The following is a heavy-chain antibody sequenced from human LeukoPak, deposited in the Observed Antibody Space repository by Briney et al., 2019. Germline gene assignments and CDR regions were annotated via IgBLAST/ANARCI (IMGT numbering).Heavy chain of an antibody. D-gene: IGHD1-26*01. CDR2: IYYSGST. CDR1: GGSISSSSYY. Sequence: PSETLSLTCTVSGGSISSSSYYWGWIRQPPGKGLEWIGSIYYSGSTYYNPSLKSRVTISVDTSKNQFSLKLSSVTAADTAVYYCARVGTQDYYYYMDVWGKGTTVTVSS. V-gene: IGHV4-39*07. CDR3: ARVGTQDYYYYMDV. J-gene: IGHJ6*03.